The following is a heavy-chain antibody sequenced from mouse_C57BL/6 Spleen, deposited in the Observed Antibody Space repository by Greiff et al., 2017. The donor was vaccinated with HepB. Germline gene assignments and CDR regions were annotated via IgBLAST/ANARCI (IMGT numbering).Heavy chain of an antibody. CDR3: ARNYYGSRGDYFAY. V-gene: IGHV5-17*01. J-gene: IGHJ2*01. CDR2: ISSGSSTI. Sequence: EVQGVESGGGLVKPGGSLKLSCAASGFTFSDYGMHWVRQAPEKGLEWVAYISSGSSTIYYADTVKGRFTISKDNAKNTLFLQMTSLRSEDTAMYYCARNYYGSRGDYFAYWGQGTTLTVSS. CDR1: GFTFSDYG. D-gene: IGHD1-1*01.